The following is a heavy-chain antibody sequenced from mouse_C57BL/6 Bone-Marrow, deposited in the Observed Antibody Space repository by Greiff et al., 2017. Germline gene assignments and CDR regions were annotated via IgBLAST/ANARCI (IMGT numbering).Heavy chain of an antibody. D-gene: IGHD1-1*01. V-gene: IGHV2-5*01. CDR1: GFSLNSYG. J-gene: IGHJ4*01. Sequence: QVQLQQSGPGLVQPSQSLSITCTFSGFSLNSYGVHLVRQSPGKGLGWLGVIWRGGSTDYNAAFMSRLSITQDNSKSQVFFKMNSLQADDTAIDYGAKKGKKLLGGAIDYWVQGTSVTVAS. CDR3: AKKGKKLLGGAIDY. CDR2: IWRGGST.